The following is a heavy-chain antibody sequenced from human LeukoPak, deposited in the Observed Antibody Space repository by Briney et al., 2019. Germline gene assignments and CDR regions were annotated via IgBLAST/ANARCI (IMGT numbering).Heavy chain of an antibody. J-gene: IGHJ4*02. CDR2: IKTDGSQQ. CDR1: GFTFNMYW. CDR3: AREISSDRPTRFDF. V-gene: IGHV3-7*01. Sequence: PGGSLRVSCAASGFTFNMYWMTWVRQAPGKGLEWVATIKTDGSQQSYADSGEGRLTVCRENAQNYLYLQMHSLRAEDTAFYYCAREISSDRPTRFDFWGQGTLVIVSS. D-gene: IGHD2-21*02.